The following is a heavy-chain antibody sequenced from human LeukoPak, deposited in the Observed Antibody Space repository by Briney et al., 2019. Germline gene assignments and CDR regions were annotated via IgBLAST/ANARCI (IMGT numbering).Heavy chain of an antibody. CDR3: ARVSSAVGY. V-gene: IGHV4-38-2*01. Sequence: GSLRLSCAASGFTFSDYYMSWIRQPPGKGLEWIGSVYYSGSTYYNPSLKSRVTMSVDTSKNQFSLKLSSVAAADTAVYYCARVSSAVGYWGQGTLVTVSS. J-gene: IGHJ4*02. D-gene: IGHD2/OR15-2a*01. CDR1: GFTFSDYY. CDR2: VYYSGST.